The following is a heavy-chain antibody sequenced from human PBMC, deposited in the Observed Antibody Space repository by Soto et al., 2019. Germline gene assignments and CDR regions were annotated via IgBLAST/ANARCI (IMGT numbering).Heavy chain of an antibody. CDR2: IYYSGST. Sequence: NPSETLSLTCTVSGGSISSYYWSWIRQPPGKGLEWIGYIYYSGSTNYNPSLKSRVTISVDTSKNQFSLKLSSVTAADTAVYYCARDSGYDLATYNWFDPWGQGTLVIVSS. V-gene: IGHV4-59*01. J-gene: IGHJ5*02. D-gene: IGHD5-12*01. CDR1: GGSISSYY. CDR3: ARDSGYDLATYNWFDP.